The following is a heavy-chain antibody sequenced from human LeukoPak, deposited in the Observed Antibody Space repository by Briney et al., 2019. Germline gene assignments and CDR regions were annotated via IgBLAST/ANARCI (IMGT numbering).Heavy chain of an antibody. CDR3: AKEGVATSFDY. CDR2: ISGSDGST. J-gene: IGHJ4*02. Sequence: RRSLRLYCASSRFPFRRYAMSWVRHATRKGLEWVSGISGSDGSTNYADSVKGRFTISRENSKNTLYLQMNSLRAEDMALYYCAKEGVATSFDYWGQGTLVTVSS. V-gene: IGHV3-23*01. CDR1: RFPFRRYA. D-gene: IGHD5-12*01.